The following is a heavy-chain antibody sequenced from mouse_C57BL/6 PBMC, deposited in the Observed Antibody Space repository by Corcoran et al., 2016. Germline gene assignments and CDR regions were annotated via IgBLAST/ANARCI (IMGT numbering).Heavy chain of an antibody. CDR1: GYTFTDYN. CDR3: AKGYYGSSLAFDV. V-gene: IGHV1-18*01. J-gene: IGHJ1*03. D-gene: IGHD1-1*01. Sequence: EVQLQQSGPELVKPGASVKIPCKASGYTFTDYNMDWVKQSHGKSLEWIGDINPNNGGTIYNQKFKGKATLTVVKSSSTAYMELRSLTSEDTAVYYCAKGYYGSSLAFDVWGTGTTVTVSS. CDR2: INPNNGGT.